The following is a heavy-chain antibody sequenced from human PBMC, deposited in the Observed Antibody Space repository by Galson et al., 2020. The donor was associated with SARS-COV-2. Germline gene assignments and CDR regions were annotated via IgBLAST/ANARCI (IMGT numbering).Heavy chain of an antibody. J-gene: IGHJ5*02. D-gene: IGHD3-22*01. CDR3: ARVEYYYDSSGYPRWDFFDP. CDR2: IYHSGST. Sequence: ASETLSLTCTVSGYSISSGYYWGWIRQPPGKGLEWIGRIYHSGSTYYNPSLKSRVTISVATSKNQFSLKLSYVTAADTAVYYCARVEYYYDSSGYPRWDFFDPWGQGTLVTVSS. CDR1: GYSISSGYY. V-gene: IGHV4-38-2*02.